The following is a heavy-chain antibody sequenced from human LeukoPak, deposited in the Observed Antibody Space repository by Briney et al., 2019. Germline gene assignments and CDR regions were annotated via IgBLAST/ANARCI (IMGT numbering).Heavy chain of an antibody. V-gene: IGHV4-61*08. CDR3: ARNSGAFDI. D-gene: IGHD3-10*01. J-gene: IGHJ3*02. CDR2: IYYSGST. CDR1: GGSISSGGYY. Sequence: SSQTLSLTCTVSGGSISSGGYYWSWIRQHPGKGLEWIGYIYYSGSTSYNPSLMSRVTMSADTSKNQFSLKLTSVTAADTAVYYCARNSGAFDIWGQGTMVTVSS.